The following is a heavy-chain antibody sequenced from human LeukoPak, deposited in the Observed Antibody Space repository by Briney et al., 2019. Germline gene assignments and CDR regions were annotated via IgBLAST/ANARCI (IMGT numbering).Heavy chain of an antibody. D-gene: IGHD3-10*01. CDR3: AKVGGMLLWFGDLMGDDY. CDR1: GFTFSSYA. CDR2: ISGSGGST. J-gene: IGHJ4*02. V-gene: IGHV3-23*01. Sequence: PGGSLRLSCAASGFTFSSYAMSWVRQAPGKGLEWVSAISGSGGSTYYADSVKGRFTTSRDNSKNTLYLQMNSLRAEDTAVYYCAKVGGMLLWFGDLMGDDYWGQGTLVTVSS.